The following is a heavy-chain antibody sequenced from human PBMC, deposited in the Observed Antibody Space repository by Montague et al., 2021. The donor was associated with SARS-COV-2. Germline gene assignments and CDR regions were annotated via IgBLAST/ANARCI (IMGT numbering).Heavy chain of an antibody. CDR1: GDSMTSGSHF. D-gene: IGHD2-2*01. CDR3: ARDRPESWRISPGLAGLFGPVVHSAAGMDV. J-gene: IGHJ6*02. Sequence: TLSLTCTVSGDSMTSGSHFWTWIRQPAGKGLEWIGHIQTSGTSNYNPSLRDRITLSIDTSRNQFSLELRSVTAADSAVYFCARDRPESWRISPGLAGLFGPVVHSAAGMDVWGRGTTVTVS. CDR2: IQTSGTS. V-gene: IGHV4-61*09.